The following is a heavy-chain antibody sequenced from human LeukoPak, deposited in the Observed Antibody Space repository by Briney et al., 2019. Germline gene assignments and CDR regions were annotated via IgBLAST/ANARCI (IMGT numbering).Heavy chain of an antibody. Sequence: VGSVKVSCKASGYTFTSYGISWVRQAPGQGLEWMGWISAYNGNTNYAQKLQGRVTMTTDTSTSTAYMELRSLRSDDTAVYYCAGADSSSWYTYYYYYYMDVWGKGTTVTVSS. CDR2: ISAYNGNT. CDR1: GYTFTSYG. CDR3: AGADSSSWYTYYYYYYMDV. D-gene: IGHD6-13*01. V-gene: IGHV1-18*01. J-gene: IGHJ6*03.